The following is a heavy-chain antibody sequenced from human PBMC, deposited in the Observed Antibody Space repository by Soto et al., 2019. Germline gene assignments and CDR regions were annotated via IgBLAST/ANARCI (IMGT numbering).Heavy chain of an antibody. Sequence: PGLSLRLSFTASGFMFSNYWLHWFRQAPGKGLVWVSRINSDGSRASYADSVKGRVTISRDNVKNTLYLQMNSLRADDTAVYYWERELVNCSPTSRCSDVLDFWGQG. J-gene: IGHJ6*02. V-gene: IGHV3-74*01. CDR1: GFMFSNYW. CDR2: INSDGSRA. CDR3: ERELVNCSPTSRCSDVLDF. D-gene: IGHD2-2*01.